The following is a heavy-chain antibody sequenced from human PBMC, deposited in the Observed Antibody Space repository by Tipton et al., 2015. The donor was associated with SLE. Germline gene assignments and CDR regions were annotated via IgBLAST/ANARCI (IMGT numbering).Heavy chain of an antibody. J-gene: IGHJ4*02. D-gene: IGHD4-23*01. Sequence: TLSLTCTVSGGSISSSSYYWGWIRQPPGKGLEWIGSIFYSGSTYYSPSLKSRVTISVDTSKNQVSLRLASVTAADTAVYYCVNSIGDWGQGTLVTVSS. CDR2: IFYSGST. V-gene: IGHV4-39*01. CDR3: VNSIGD. CDR1: GGSISSSSYY.